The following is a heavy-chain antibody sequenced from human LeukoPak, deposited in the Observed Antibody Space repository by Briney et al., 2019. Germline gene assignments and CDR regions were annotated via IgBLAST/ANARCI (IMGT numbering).Heavy chain of an antibody. CDR2: IKEDGSKK. CDR3: VRENPNVQ. V-gene: IGHV3-7*01. Sequence: PGGSLRLSCSTSGFTFSSYWMDWVRQAPGKGLEWVAKIKEDGSKKDYVDSVKGRFIISRDNAKNSLYLEMNSLRADDTGVYYCVRENPNVQWGQGTLVTVSS. J-gene: IGHJ4*02. CDR1: GFTFSSYW.